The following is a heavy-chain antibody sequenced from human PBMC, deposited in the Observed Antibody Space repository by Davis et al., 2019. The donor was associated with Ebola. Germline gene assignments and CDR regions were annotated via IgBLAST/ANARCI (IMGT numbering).Heavy chain of an antibody. D-gene: IGHD3-10*01. CDR3: ARVIKGFGSGSSWFDP. V-gene: IGHV1-2*02. J-gene: IGHJ5*02. Sequence: ASVKVSCKASGYTFTGYYMHWVRQAPGQGLEWMGWINPNSGGTNYAQKFQGRVTMTRDTSISTAYMELSRLRSDDTAVYYCARVIKGFGSGSSWFDPWGQGTLVTVSS. CDR1: GYTFTGYY. CDR2: INPNSGGT.